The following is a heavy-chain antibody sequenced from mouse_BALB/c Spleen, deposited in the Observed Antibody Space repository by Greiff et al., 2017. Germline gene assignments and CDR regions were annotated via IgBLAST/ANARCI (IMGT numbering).Heavy chain of an antibody. CDR2: ISSGGGST. CDR3: ARDHYYAMDY. J-gene: IGHJ4*01. CDR1: GFAFSSYD. V-gene: IGHV5-12-1*01. Sequence: EVQGVESGGGLVKPGGSLKLSCAVSGFAFSSYDMSWVRQTPEKRLEWVADISSGGGSTYYPDTVKGRFTISRDNAKNILYLQMSSLRSEDTAMYYCARDHYYAMDYWGQGTSVTVSS.